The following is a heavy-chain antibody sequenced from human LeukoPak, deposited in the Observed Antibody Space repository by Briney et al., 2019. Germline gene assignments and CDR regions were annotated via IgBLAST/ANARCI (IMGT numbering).Heavy chain of an antibody. CDR3: ARGIGSFGVALSLGEFRFGY. J-gene: IGHJ4*02. Sequence: SETLSLTCAVYGGSFSGYYWSWIRQPPGKGLEWIGEINHSGSTNYNPSLKSRVTISVDTSKNQFSLKLSSVTAADTAVYYCARGIGSFGVALSLGEFRFGYWGQGTLVTVSS. D-gene: IGHD3-16*01. V-gene: IGHV4-34*01. CDR1: GGSFSGYY. CDR2: INHSGST.